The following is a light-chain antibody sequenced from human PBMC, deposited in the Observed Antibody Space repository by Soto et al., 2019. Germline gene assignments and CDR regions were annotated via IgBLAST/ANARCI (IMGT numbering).Light chain of an antibody. V-gene: IGKV3-20*01. CDR2: GTS. CDR3: QRYGSSPLIT. Sequence: ETLLTQSPGTLSLSPGERATLSCRASQSVSSSSLAWYQQRPGQAPRLLIYGTSSRATGIPDRFSGSGSGTDFTLTISRLEPEDFAVYFCQRYGSSPLITFGQRTRLEIK. CDR1: QSVSSSS. J-gene: IGKJ5*01.